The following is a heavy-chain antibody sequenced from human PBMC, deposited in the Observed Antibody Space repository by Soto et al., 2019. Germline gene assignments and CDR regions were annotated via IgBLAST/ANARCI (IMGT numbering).Heavy chain of an antibody. D-gene: IGHD3-16*01. CDR2: IKEDGSEI. Sequence: PGGSLRLSCAVSGFSIRSYWMSWVRQAPGKGLEWVASIKEDGSEIYYVESVRGRFTISRDSAENALHLLMNSLSAEDTGVYFCARDVGFDYVNWGQGTLVTAPQ. CDR3: ARDVGFDYVN. CDR1: GFSIRSYW. J-gene: IGHJ4*02. V-gene: IGHV3-7*01.